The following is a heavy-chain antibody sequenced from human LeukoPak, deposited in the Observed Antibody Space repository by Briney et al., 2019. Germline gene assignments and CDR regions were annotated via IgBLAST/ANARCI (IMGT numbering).Heavy chain of an antibody. CDR3: ARHVFRATVTIYYFDY. Sequence: SETLSLTCAVSGYSISSGYYWGWIRQPPGKGLEWIGIIYHSGSTYYNPSLKSRVTISVDTSKNQFSLKLSSVTAADTAVYYCARHVFRATVTIYYFDYWGQGTLVTVSS. V-gene: IGHV4-38-2*01. J-gene: IGHJ4*02. CDR1: GYSISSGYY. D-gene: IGHD4-11*01. CDR2: IYHSGST.